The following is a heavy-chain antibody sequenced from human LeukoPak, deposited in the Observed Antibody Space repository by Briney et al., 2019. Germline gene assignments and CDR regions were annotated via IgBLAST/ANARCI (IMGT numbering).Heavy chain of an antibody. J-gene: IGHJ4*02. D-gene: IGHD6-19*01. Sequence: GGSLRLSCAASRFSFSNYAMSWVRQAPGKGVEWVSAIVDSGDRAYYADSVKGRLTISRDNSKNTLYLHMNSLRAEDTAVYYCAKDSRRVSGWYYFDYWGQGTLVTVSS. CDR2: IVDSGDRA. CDR1: RFSFSNYA. V-gene: IGHV3-23*01. CDR3: AKDSRRVSGWYYFDY.